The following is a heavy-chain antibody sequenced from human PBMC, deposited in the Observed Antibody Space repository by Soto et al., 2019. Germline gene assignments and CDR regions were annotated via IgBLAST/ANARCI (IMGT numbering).Heavy chain of an antibody. V-gene: IGHV1-18*03. J-gene: IGHJ3*02. Sequence: ASVKVSCKASGYTFTSYGISWVRQAPGQGLERMGWISAYNGNTNYAQKLQGRVTMTTDTSTSTAYMELRSLRSDDMAVYYFARVGAYDSSTGAFDIWGQGTMVTVSS. CDR2: ISAYNGNT. CDR1: GYTFTSYG. D-gene: IGHD3-22*01. CDR3: ARVGAYDSSTGAFDI.